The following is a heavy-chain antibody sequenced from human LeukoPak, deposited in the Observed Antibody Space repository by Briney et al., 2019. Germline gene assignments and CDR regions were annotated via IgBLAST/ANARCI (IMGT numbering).Heavy chain of an antibody. J-gene: IGHJ3*02. CDR1: GGSFSGYY. Sequence: SETLSLTWAVYGGSFSGYYWSWIRQPPGKGLEWIGEINHSGSTNYNPSLKSRVTISVDTSKNQFSLKLSSVTAADTAVYYCALGRVDAFDIWGQGTMVTVSS. CDR3: ALGRVDAFDI. V-gene: IGHV4-34*01. CDR2: INHSGST.